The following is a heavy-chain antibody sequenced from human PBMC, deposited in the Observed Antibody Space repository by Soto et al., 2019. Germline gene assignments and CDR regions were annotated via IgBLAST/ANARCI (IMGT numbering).Heavy chain of an antibody. D-gene: IGHD1-26*01. CDR1: GDSVSSNSAG. CDR2: TYYRSKWYY. V-gene: IGHV6-1*01. Sequence: PSQTLSLTCAITGDSVSSNSAGWSWVRQSPSRGLEWLGRTYYRSKWYYEYAVSVRGRITINPDTSKNQYSLQLNSVTPEDTAVYFCARGEQYSERIFVYWGQGTLVTV. CDR3: ARGEQYSERIFVY. J-gene: IGHJ4*01.